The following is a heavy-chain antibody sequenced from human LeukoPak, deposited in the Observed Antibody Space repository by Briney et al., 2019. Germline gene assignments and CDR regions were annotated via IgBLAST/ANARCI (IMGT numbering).Heavy chain of an antibody. CDR1: GFTFSSYE. CDR3: AGVGGCSSTSCYVDYYYGMDV. CDR2: ISSSGSTI. V-gene: IGHV3-48*03. J-gene: IGHJ6*04. Sequence: GGSLRLSCAASGFTFSSYEMNWVRQAPGKGLEWVSYISSSGSTIYYADSVKGRFTISRDNAKNSLYLQMNSLRAEDTAVYYCAGVGGCSSTSCYVDYYYGMDVWGKGTTVTVSS. D-gene: IGHD2-2*01.